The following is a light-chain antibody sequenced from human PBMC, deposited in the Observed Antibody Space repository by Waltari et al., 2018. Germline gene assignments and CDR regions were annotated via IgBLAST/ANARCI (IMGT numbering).Light chain of an antibody. CDR1: QTINNR. CDR3: QQCNTYPFT. J-gene: IGKJ3*01. CDR2: TAS. Sequence: DLQMTQFPSPLSASVGDRVTITCRASQTINNRLAWYQQKPGEAPKFLISTASNLESGVPSRFGADGSGTEFTLTISSLEPDDFATYYCQQCNTYPFTFGPGTTVDVK. V-gene: IGKV1-5*03.